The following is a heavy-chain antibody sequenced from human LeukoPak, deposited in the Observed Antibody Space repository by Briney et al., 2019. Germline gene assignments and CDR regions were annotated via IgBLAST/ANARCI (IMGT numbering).Heavy chain of an antibody. Sequence: ASVKVSCKASGYTFTGYYMHWVRQAPGQGLEWMGRINPNSGGTNYAQKFQGRVTMTRDTSISTAYMELSRLRSDDTAAYYCARHGDQLLFDYFDYWGQGTLVTVSS. D-gene: IGHD2-2*01. J-gene: IGHJ4*02. CDR1: GYTFTGYY. CDR3: ARHGDQLLFDYFDY. CDR2: INPNSGGT. V-gene: IGHV1-2*06.